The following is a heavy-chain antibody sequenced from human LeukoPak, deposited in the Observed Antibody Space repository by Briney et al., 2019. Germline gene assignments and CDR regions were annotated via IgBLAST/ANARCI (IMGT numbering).Heavy chain of an antibody. CDR1: GYTFTSYY. V-gene: IGHV1-46*01. Sequence: VASVKVSCKTSGYTFTSYYIHWVRQAPGQGLEWMGIINPSGGSTRYPQKFQGRVSMTRDTSTSTVYMELSSLRFGDTAVYYCVCEALGDYYYYMDVWGKGTTVTVSS. J-gene: IGHJ6*03. CDR3: VCEALGDYYYYMDV. CDR2: INPSGGST.